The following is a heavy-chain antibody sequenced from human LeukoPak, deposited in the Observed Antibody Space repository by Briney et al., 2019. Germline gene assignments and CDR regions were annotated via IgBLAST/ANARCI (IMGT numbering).Heavy chain of an antibody. Sequence: SETLSLTCTVSGGSISSSSYYWGWIRQPPGKGLEWIGSIYYSGSTYYNPSLKSRVTISVDTSKNQFSLKLGSVTAADTAVYYCARPADCSGGSCYFDYWGQGTLVTVSS. D-gene: IGHD2-15*01. CDR1: GGSISSSSYY. J-gene: IGHJ4*02. V-gene: IGHV4-39*01. CDR2: IYYSGST. CDR3: ARPADCSGGSCYFDY.